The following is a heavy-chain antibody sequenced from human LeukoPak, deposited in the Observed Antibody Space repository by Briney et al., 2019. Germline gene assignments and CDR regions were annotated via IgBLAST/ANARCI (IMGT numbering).Heavy chain of an antibody. CDR2: INPNSGGT. J-gene: IGHJ3*02. Sequence: ASVKVSCKASGYTFTGYYMHWVRQAPGQGLEWMGWINPNSGGTNYAQKFQGRVTMTRDMSTSTVYMELSSLRSEDTAVYYCARPGEMATLDAFDIWGQGTMVTVSS. CDR1: GYTFTGYY. D-gene: IGHD5-24*01. CDR3: ARPGEMATLDAFDI. V-gene: IGHV1-2*02.